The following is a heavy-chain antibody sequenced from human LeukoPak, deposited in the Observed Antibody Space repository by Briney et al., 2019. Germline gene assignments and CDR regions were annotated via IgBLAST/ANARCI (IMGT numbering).Heavy chain of an antibody. J-gene: IGHJ4*02. CDR2: IWYGGSNK. V-gene: IGHV3-33*06. Sequence: GGSLRLSCAASGFTFSSYGMHCVRQAPGKGLEWVAVIWYGGSNKYYADSVKGRFTISRDNSKNTLYLQMNSLRAEDTAVYYCAKDRTLAAAGTDVDYWGQGTLVTVSS. CDR1: GFTFSSYG. D-gene: IGHD6-13*01. CDR3: AKDRTLAAAGTDVDY.